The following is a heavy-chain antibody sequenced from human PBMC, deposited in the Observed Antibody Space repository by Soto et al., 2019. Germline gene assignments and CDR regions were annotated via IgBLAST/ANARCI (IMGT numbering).Heavy chain of an antibody. CDR3: GKVLVGATGHTDSDS. CDR1: GGSIYRSGYY. V-gene: IGHV4-39*01. J-gene: IGHJ4*02. D-gene: IGHD2-15*01. CDR2: IDYNGVT. Sequence: SETLSLTCTVSGGSIYRSGYYWGWIRQPPGRGLEWIGNIDYNGVTYSNPSLKSRVTISRDTSKNQFSLKLTSVTAADTALYYCGKVLVGATGHTDSDSWGPGTLVTSPQ.